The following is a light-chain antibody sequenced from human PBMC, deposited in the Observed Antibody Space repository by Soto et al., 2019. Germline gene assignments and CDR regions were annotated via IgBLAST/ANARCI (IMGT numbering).Light chain of an antibody. CDR2: DVS. J-gene: IGLJ1*01. V-gene: IGLV2-14*03. CDR3: SSYTSRSTRV. CDR1: SSDVGGYNY. Sequence: QSALTQPDSVSGSPGQSITISCTGTSSDVGGYNYLSWYQHHPGKAPKLMIYDVSDRPSGVSNRFSGSKSGNTASLTISGLQTEGEADYYCSSYTSRSTRVFGTGTKVTVL.